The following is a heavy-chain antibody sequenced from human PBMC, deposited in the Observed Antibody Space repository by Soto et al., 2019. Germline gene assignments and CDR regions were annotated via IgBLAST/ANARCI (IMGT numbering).Heavy chain of an antibody. CDR3: AKEAPYSSSWYRYFDY. CDR1: GFTFSSYA. V-gene: IGHV3-23*01. Sequence: PGGSLRLSCAASGFTFSSYAMSWVRQAPGKGLEWVSAISGSGGSTYYADSVKGRFTISGDNSKNTLYLQMNSLRAEDTAVYYCAKEAPYSSSWYRYFDYWGQGTLVTVSS. CDR2: ISGSGGST. D-gene: IGHD6-13*01. J-gene: IGHJ4*02.